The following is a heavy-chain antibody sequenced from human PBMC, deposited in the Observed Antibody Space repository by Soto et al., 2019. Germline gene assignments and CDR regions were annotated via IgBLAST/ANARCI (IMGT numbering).Heavy chain of an antibody. V-gene: IGHV1-18*01. Sequence: GASVKVSCKASGYTFTSYGISWVRQAPGQGLEWMGWISAYNGNTKFAQKFQGRVTMTTDTSTSTAYMELRSLRSDDTAVYYCARVTSSIVVVPDYGMDVWGQGTTVTVSS. CDR1: GYTFTSYG. D-gene: IGHD2-2*01. CDR2: ISAYNGNT. CDR3: ARVTSSIVVVPDYGMDV. J-gene: IGHJ6*02.